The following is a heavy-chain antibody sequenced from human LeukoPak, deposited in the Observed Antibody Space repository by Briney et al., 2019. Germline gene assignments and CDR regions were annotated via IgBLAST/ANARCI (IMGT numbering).Heavy chain of an antibody. CDR2: IYYSGST. Sequence: SETLSLTCTVSGGSISSSSYCWGWIRQPPGKGLEWIGSIYYSGSTYYNPSLKSRVTISVDTSKNQFSLKLSSVTAADTAVYYCARQDISGWYRTNWFDPWGQGTLVTVSS. D-gene: IGHD6-19*01. CDR3: ARQDISGWYRTNWFDP. CDR1: GGSISSSSYC. V-gene: IGHV4-39*01. J-gene: IGHJ5*02.